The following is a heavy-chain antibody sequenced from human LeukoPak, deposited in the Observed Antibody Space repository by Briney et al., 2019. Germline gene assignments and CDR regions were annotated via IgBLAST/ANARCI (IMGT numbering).Heavy chain of an antibody. CDR2: IGVTGDT. J-gene: IGHJ5*02. V-gene: IGHV3-13*01. CDR3: ARRGIAAAGTRWFDP. CDR1: GFTFSKDD. D-gene: IGHD6-13*01. Sequence: GGSLRLSCAASGFTFSKDDFHWVRQAPGKGLEWVAAIGVTGDTYYADSVKGRFTISRDNSKNTLYLQMNSLRAEDTAVYYCARRGIAAAGTRWFDPWGQGTLVTVSS.